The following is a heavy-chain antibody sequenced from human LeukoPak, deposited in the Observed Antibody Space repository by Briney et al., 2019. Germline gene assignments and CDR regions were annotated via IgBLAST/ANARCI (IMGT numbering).Heavy chain of an antibody. Sequence: PPGASLRLSCAASGFTFSSYAMNWVRQAPGKGLEWVSAISGSGSSTNYADSVKGRSTISRDNSKNTLYLQMNSLRADDTAVYYCAKDRGYSTYDHFDYWGQGTLVTVSS. V-gene: IGHV3-23*01. CDR3: AKDRGYSTYDHFDY. D-gene: IGHD5-12*01. CDR1: GFTFSSYA. CDR2: ISGSGSST. J-gene: IGHJ4*02.